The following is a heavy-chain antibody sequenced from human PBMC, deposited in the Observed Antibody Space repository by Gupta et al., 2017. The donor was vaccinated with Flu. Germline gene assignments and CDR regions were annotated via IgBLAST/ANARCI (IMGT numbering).Heavy chain of an antibody. CDR3: ASLNYSSGYFTQNGALDY. CDR1: GYTFTGYY. J-gene: IGHJ4*02. V-gene: IGHV1-2*02. Sequence: QVQLVQSGAEVKKPGASVKVSCKASGYTFTGYYMHWVRQAPGQGLEWMGWINPNSGGTNYAQKFQGRVTMTRDTSISTAYMELSRLRSDDTAVYYCASLNYSSGYFTQNGALDYWGQGTLVTVSS. CDR2: INPNSGGT. D-gene: IGHD3-22*01.